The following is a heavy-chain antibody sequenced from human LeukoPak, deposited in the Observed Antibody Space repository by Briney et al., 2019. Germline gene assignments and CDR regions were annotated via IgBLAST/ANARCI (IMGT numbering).Heavy chain of an antibody. CDR1: GFTFSSYG. V-gene: IGHV3-33*01. CDR3: ARLLGMVKTYDI. D-gene: IGHD7-27*01. Sequence: GGSLRLSCAASGFTFSSYGMHWVRQAPGKGLEWVAVIWYDGSNKYYADSVKGRFTISRDNSKNTLYLQMNSLRAEDTPVYYCARLLGMVKTYDIWGQGTMVTVSS. CDR2: IWYDGSNK. J-gene: IGHJ3*02.